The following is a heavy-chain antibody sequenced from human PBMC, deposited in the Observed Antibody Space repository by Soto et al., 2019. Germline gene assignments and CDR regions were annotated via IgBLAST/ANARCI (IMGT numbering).Heavy chain of an antibody. CDR1: GFTVSSNY. CDR2: IYSGGST. D-gene: IGHD4-17*01. V-gene: IGHV3-66*01. Sequence: GGSLRLSCAASGFTVSSNYMSWVRQAPGKGLEWVSVIYSGGSTYYADSVKGRFTISRDNSKNTLYLQMNCLRAEDTAVYYCARAYVNYGDINFDYWGQGTLVTVSS. CDR3: ARAYVNYGDINFDY. J-gene: IGHJ4*02.